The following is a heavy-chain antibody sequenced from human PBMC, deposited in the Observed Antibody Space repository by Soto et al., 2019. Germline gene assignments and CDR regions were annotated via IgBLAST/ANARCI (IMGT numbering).Heavy chain of an antibody. CDR3: ARVLRRFNY. J-gene: IGHJ4*02. Sequence: EVQLLESGGGLVQPGGSLRLSCGVSGFTFNDFEMNWVRQAPGKGPEWLAYIDGSVDTKKYADSVRGRFTISRDNPNNLLVLQISSMSAAATAIYSSARVLRRFNYRGQGTLDSVSS. CDR2: IDGSVDTK. D-gene: IGHD3-3*01. CDR1: GFTFNDFE. V-gene: IGHV3-48*03.